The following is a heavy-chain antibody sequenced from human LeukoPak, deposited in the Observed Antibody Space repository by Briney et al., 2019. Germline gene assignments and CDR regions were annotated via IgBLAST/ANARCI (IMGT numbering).Heavy chain of an antibody. J-gene: IGHJ6*02. CDR1: GGSISSYY. CDR3: ARVLVIPYYYGMDV. V-gene: IGHV4-59*01. D-gene: IGHD3-22*01. CDR2: IYYSGST. Sequence: XETLSLTCTVSGGSISSYYWSWIRQPPGKGLEWIGYIYYSGSTNYNPSLKSRVTISVDTSKNQFSLKLSSVTAADTAVYYCARVLVIPYYYGMDVWGQGTTVTVSS.